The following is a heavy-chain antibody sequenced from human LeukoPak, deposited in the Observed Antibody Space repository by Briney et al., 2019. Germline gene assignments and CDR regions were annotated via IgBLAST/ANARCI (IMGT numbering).Heavy chain of an antibody. J-gene: IGHJ6*03. D-gene: IGHD2-2*01. Sequence: PSETLSLTCAVYGGSSSGYYWNWIRQPPGKGLEWIGEINHRGSTNYNPSLKSRVTISIDTSKNQFSLKLSSVTAADTAVYYCASTRVRLYCSSTSCYDQGYYYYMDVWGKGTTVTVSS. V-gene: IGHV4-34*01. CDR3: ASTRVRLYCSSTSCYDQGYYYYMDV. CDR1: GGSSSGYY. CDR2: INHRGST.